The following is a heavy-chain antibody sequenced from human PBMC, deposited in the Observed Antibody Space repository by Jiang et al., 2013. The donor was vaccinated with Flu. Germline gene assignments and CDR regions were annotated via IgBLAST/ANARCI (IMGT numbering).Heavy chain of an antibody. Sequence: GPGLVKPSQTLSLTCTVSGGPISSGGYYWSWIRQHPGKGLEWIGYVYYSGTTYYNPSLKSRVTILLDTSKNHFSLKLTSVTVADTAVYYCARGEAGGYCSATTCSIHWFDPWGQGTLVTVSS. CDR1: GGPISSGGYY. CDR3: ARGEAGGYCSATTCSIHWFDP. V-gene: IGHV4-31*03. CDR2: VYYSGTT. D-gene: IGHD2-2*01. J-gene: IGHJ5*02.